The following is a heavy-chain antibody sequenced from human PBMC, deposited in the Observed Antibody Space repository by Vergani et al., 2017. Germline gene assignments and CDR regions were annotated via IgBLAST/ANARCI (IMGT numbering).Heavy chain of an antibody. J-gene: IGHJ5*02. V-gene: IGHV4-39*01. CDR1: GGSITYGAFY. Sequence: QLQLQESGPGLVKPSETLSLTCTVSGGSITYGAFYWGWIRQSPGKGLEWIGSIYYSENKFYNPSLKSRVTLSIDTTKNQFSLKLKSVTAADTAVYYCARCFRDEGXIYGGTVENWFDPWGQGTLVTVSS. D-gene: IGHD3-10*01. CDR2: IYYSENK. CDR3: ARCFRDEGXIYGGTVENWFDP.